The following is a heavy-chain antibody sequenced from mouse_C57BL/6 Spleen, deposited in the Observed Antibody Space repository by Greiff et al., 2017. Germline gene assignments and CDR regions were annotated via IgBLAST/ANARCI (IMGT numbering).Heavy chain of an antibody. CDR3: VYGSSFAWFAY. D-gene: IGHD1-1*01. CDR2: INPYNGGT. Sequence: EVQLQQSGPVLVKPGASVKMSCKASGYTFTDYYMNWVKQSHGKSLEWIGVINPYNGGTSYNQKFKGKATLTVDKSSSTAYMELNSLTSEDSAVYYCVYGSSFAWFAYWGQGTLVTVSA. V-gene: IGHV1-19*01. J-gene: IGHJ3*01. CDR1: GYTFTDYY.